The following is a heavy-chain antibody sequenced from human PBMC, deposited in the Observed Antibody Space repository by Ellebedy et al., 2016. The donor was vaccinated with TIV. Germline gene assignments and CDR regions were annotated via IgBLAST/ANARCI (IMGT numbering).Heavy chain of an antibody. V-gene: IGHV3-7*03. D-gene: IGHD5-12*01. CDR1: GFIFSDCW. CDR2: IDQGGNAK. J-gene: IGHJ6*02. Sequence: PGGSLRLSCAASGFIFSDCWMTWVRQAPGKGLEFVANIDQGGNAKHYVDSVKGRFTISRDNAKNSLFMQMNNLGAEDTAVYYCARTGYGYHGMDVWGQGTTVSVSS. CDR3: ARTGYGYHGMDV.